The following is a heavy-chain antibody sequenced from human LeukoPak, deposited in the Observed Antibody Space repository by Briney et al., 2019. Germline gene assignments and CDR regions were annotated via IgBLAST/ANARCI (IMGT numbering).Heavy chain of an antibody. CDR3: ARFIAAPYYFDY. J-gene: IGHJ4*02. CDR1: GITFKNYE. CDR2: ISGSGGTI. Sequence: GGSLRLSCAVSGITFKNYEMNWVRQAPGKGLEWVSYISGSGGTIYYADSVKGRFTISRDNARNSFYLQLNSLRAEDTAVYYCARFIAAPYYFDYWGRGTLVTVSS. V-gene: IGHV3-48*03. D-gene: IGHD6-13*01.